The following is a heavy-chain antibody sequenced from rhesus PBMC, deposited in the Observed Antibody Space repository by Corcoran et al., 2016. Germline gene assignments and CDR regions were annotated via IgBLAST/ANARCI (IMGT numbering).Heavy chain of an antibody. CDR1: GGSISSSNW. V-gene: IGHV4-65*01. CDR2: ISGSSGST. D-gene: IGHD6-13*01. Sequence: QVQLQESGPGLVKPSETLSLTCAVSGGSISSSNWWSWIRQPPGKGLDWIGNISGSSGSTYYNPSLKSRVTISTVTSKNQFSLKLSSVTAADTAVYYCARASLSWFPYDYWGQGVLVTVSS. J-gene: IGHJ4*01. CDR3: ARASLSWFPYDY.